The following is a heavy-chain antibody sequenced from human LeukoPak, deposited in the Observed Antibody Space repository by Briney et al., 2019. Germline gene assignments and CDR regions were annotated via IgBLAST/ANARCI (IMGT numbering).Heavy chain of an antibody. CDR2: IYYSGST. D-gene: IGHD4-17*01. CDR1: GGSISSSSYY. V-gene: IGHV4-39*01. Sequence: PSETLSLTCTVSGGSISSSSYYWGWIRQPPGKGLEWIGSIYYSGSTYYNPSLKSRVTISVDTSKNQFSLKLSSVTAADTAVYYCARHTVGYPYYFDYWGQGTLVTVSS. J-gene: IGHJ4*02. CDR3: ARHTVGYPYYFDY.